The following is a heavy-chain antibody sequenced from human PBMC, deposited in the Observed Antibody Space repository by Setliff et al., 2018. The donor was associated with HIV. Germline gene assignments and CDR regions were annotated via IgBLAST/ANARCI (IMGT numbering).Heavy chain of an antibody. D-gene: IGHD3-22*01. V-gene: IGHV3-74*01. CDR1: GFTFGSHW. Sequence: GGSLRLSCVGSGFTFGSHWMHWVRQSPGKGLVWISRINSGGTSPWYADSVKGRFTISRDNVKKTLYLQMNSLRVEDTALYYCAKEPVRGYDSSGYYDYWGQGTLVTVSS. CDR3: AKEPVRGYDSSGYYDY. CDR2: INSGGTSP. J-gene: IGHJ4*02.